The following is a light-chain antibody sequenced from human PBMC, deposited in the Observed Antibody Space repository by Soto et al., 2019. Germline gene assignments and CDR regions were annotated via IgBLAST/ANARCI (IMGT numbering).Light chain of an antibody. CDR2: DVS. V-gene: IGLV2-14*01. Sequence: VLTQPASVSGSPGQSITISCTGTSSDVGGYNYVSWYQQHPAKATKLMIYDVSSRPSGVSNRFSGSKSGNTASLTISGLQAEDEADYYCSSYTSSSTYVFGTGTKVTVL. J-gene: IGLJ1*01. CDR3: SSYTSSSTYV. CDR1: SSDVGGYNY.